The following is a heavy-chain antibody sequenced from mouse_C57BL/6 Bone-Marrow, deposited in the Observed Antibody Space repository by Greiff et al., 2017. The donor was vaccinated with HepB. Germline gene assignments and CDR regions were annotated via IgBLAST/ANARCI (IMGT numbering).Heavy chain of an antibody. D-gene: IGHD2-4*01. CDR2: ISYDGSN. V-gene: IGHV3-6*01. CDR3: ARRGYYDYDGAWFAY. J-gene: IGHJ3*01. Sequence: DVQLQESGPGLVKPSQSLSLTCSVTGYSITSGYYWNWIRQFPGNKLEWMGYISYDGSNNYNPSLKNRISITRDTSKNQFFLKLNSVTTEDTATYYCARRGYYDYDGAWFAYWGQGTLVTVSA. CDR1: GYSITSGYY.